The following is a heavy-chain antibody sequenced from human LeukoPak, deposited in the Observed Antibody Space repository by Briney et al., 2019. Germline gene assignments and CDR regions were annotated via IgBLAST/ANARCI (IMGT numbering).Heavy chain of an antibody. CDR2: IRYDGSNK. CDR1: GLTFSSYG. J-gene: IGHJ5*02. Sequence: GGSLRLSCAASGLTFSSYGMHWVRQAPGKGLEWVAFIRYDGSNKYYADSVKGRFTISRDNSKNTLYLQMNSLRAEDTAVYYCAKQVHPGDNWFDPWGQGTLVTVSS. CDR3: AKQVHPGDNWFDP. V-gene: IGHV3-30*02. D-gene: IGHD1-1*01.